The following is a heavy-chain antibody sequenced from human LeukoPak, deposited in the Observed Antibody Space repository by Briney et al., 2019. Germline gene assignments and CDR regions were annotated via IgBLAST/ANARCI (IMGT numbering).Heavy chain of an antibody. Sequence: ASVKVSCKASGYTFTSYAMHWVRQAPGQRLEWMGWINAGNGNTKYSQKFQGRVTITRDTSASTAYMELSSLRSGDTAVYYCARDSENKVWYTYYYYYGMDVWGQGTTVTVSS. CDR1: GYTFTSYA. CDR2: INAGNGNT. D-gene: IGHD1-14*01. J-gene: IGHJ6*02. CDR3: ARDSENKVWYTYYYYYGMDV. V-gene: IGHV1-3*01.